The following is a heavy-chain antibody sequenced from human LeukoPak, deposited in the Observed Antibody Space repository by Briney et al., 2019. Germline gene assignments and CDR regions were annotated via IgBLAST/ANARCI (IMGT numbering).Heavy chain of an antibody. Sequence: PSETLSLTCAVYGGSFSGYYWSWIRQPPGKGLEWIGEINHSGSTNYNPSLKSRVTISVDTSKNQFSLKLSSVTAADTAVYYCARGRLYISDAFDTWGQGTMVTVSS. CDR1: GGSFSGYY. V-gene: IGHV4-34*01. CDR3: ARGRLYISDAFDT. CDR2: INHSGST. J-gene: IGHJ3*02. D-gene: IGHD2-2*02.